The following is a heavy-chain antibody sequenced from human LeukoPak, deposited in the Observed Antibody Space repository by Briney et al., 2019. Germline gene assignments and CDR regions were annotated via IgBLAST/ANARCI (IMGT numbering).Heavy chain of an antibody. CDR2: IYYSGST. CDR3: ARTLDSGYESYYYYMDV. CDR1: GGSISSSSYY. J-gene: IGHJ6*03. V-gene: IGHV4-61*01. Sequence: SETLSLTCTVSGGSISSSSYYWSWIRQPPGTGLEWIGYIYYSGSTNYNPSLKSRVTISVDTSKNQFSLKLSSVTAADTAVYYCARTLDSGYESYYYYMDVWGKGTTVTISS. D-gene: IGHD5-12*01.